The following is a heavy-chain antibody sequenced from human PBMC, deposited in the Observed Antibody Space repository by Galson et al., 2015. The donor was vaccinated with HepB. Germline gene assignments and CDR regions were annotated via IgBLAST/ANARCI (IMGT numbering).Heavy chain of an antibody. D-gene: IGHD1-26*01. Sequence: SLRLSCAVSGLTFSNAWMSWVRQAPGKGLEWVGRIKSEIDGGTLEHAAPVKGRFTISRDDSINTLYLQMNSLKTEDTAVYYCMTVGGNGIGYCGQGTLVTVSS. J-gene: IGHJ4*02. CDR2: IKSEIDGGTL. V-gene: IGHV3-15*01. CDR1: GLTFSNAW. CDR3: MTVGGNGIGY.